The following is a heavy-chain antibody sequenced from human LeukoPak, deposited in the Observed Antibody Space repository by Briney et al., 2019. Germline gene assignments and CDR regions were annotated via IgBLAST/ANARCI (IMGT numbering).Heavy chain of an antibody. CDR1: GFTFSSYA. CDR2: ISGSGGST. J-gene: IGHJ4*02. V-gene: IGHV3-23*01. D-gene: IGHD3-22*01. CDR3: ARDQDHYDSSGVFVY. Sequence: PGGSLRLSCAASGFTFSSYAMSWVRQAPGKGLEWVSAISGSGGSTYYADSVKGRFTIYRDNSKNTLYLQMNSLRAEDTAVYYCARDQDHYDSSGVFVYWGQGTLVTVSS.